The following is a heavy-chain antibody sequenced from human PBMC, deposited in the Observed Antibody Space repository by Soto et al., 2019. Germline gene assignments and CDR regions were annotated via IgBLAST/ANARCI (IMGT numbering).Heavy chain of an antibody. CDR2: ISYDGNNK. CDR1: GFTFSYYG. J-gene: IGHJ5*02. CDR3: AKEYRAFEGNYYDT. D-gene: IGHD3-22*01. V-gene: IGHV3-30*18. Sequence: QVQLVESGGGVIQPGRSLRLSCAASGFTFSYYGMHWVRQAPGKGLEWLAVISYDGNNKYYADSVKGRFTISRDNSNNTLCLQMSSLRADDTAVYYCAKEYRAFEGNYYDTWGQGTLVTVSS.